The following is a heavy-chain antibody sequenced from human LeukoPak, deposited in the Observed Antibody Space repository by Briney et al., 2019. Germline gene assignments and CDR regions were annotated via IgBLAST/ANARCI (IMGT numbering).Heavy chain of an antibody. CDR1: GFTVSSNY. CDR2: IYSGGST. V-gene: IGHV3-53*01. CDR3: ASLGYDSSGYYFDY. D-gene: IGHD3-22*01. Sequence: GGSLRLSCAASGFTVSSNYMSWVRQAPGKGLEWVSLIYSGGSTYYADSVKGRFTISRDNAKNTLYLQMNSLRAEDTAVYYCASLGYDSSGYYFDYWGQGTLVTVSS. J-gene: IGHJ4*02.